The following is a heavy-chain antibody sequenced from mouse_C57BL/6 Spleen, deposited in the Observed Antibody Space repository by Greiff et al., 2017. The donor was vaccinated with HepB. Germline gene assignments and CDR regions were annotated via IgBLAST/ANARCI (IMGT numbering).Heavy chain of an antibody. D-gene: IGHD1-1*01. CDR3: ARTYGSSSWFAY. Sequence: EVQLVESGGGLVKPGGSLKLSCAASGFTFSDYGMHWVRQAPEKGLEWVAYISSGSSTIYYADTVKGRFTISRDNAKNNLFLQMTSLRSEDTAMYYCARTYGSSSWFAYWGQGTLVTVSA. J-gene: IGHJ3*01. CDR1: GFTFSDYG. CDR2: ISSGSSTI. V-gene: IGHV5-17*01.